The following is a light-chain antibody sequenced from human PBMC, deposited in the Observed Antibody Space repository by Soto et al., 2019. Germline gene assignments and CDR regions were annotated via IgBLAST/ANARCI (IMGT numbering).Light chain of an antibody. Sequence: IVLTQSPGTLSLSPGERATLSCRASQSVSSSYLAWYQQNPGQAPRLLIYGASSRATGIPARFSGSGSGTDFTLTISRLEPEDFAVYYCQQYGSASWTFGQGTKVEIK. CDR2: GAS. CDR1: QSVSSSY. V-gene: IGKV3-20*01. CDR3: QQYGSASWT. J-gene: IGKJ1*01.